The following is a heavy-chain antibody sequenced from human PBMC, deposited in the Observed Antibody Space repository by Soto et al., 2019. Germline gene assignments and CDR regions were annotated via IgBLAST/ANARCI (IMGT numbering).Heavy chain of an antibody. CDR2: SYHSGST. J-gene: IGHJ2*01. CDR1: CGSFSGYY. V-gene: IGHV4-34*01. Sequence: SETLSLTCAVYCGSFSGYYWSWISQPPGKGLEWVGESYHSGSTNYNPSLKSRVTISVDTSKNQFSLKVSSVTAADTAVYFCARGVGRWLQLRHRYFDLWGRGTLVTV. D-gene: IGHD5-12*01. CDR3: ARGVGRWLQLRHRYFDL.